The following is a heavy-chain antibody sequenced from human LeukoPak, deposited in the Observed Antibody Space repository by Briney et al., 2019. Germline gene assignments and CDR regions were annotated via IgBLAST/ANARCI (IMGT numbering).Heavy chain of an antibody. CDR1: GGSISSYY. V-gene: IGHV4-4*07. Sequence: PSETLSLTCTVSGGSISSYYWSWVRQPAGKGLEWIGRIYTSGSTNYNPSHKSRVTMSVDTSKNQFSLKLNSVTAADTAVYYCARARQQLVRRHDYYYYMDVWGKGTTVTVSS. CDR3: ARARQQLVRRHDYYYYMDV. D-gene: IGHD6-13*01. CDR2: IYTSGST. J-gene: IGHJ6*03.